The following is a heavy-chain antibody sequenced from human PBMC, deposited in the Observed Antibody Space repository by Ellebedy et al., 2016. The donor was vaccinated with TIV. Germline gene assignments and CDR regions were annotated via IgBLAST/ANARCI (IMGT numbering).Heavy chain of an antibody. D-gene: IGHD6-19*01. CDR3: ARALSSGWYLFDY. V-gene: IGHV4-38-2*02. Sequence: SETLSLTXTVSGYSISSGYYWGWIRQPPRKGLEWIGSMYHSGSTYYNPSLKSRVTISVDTSKNQFSLKLSSVTAADTAVYYCARALSSGWYLFDYWGQGILVTVSS. J-gene: IGHJ4*02. CDR2: MYHSGST. CDR1: GYSISSGYY.